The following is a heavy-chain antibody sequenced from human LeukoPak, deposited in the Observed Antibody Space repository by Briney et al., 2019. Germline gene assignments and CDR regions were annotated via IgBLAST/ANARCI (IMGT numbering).Heavy chain of an antibody. D-gene: IGHD2-15*01. CDR1: GFTFSSYA. J-gene: IGHJ4*02. V-gene: IGHV3-23*01. CDR3: AKDVGRNPYYFDY. Sequence: PGGSLRLSSAASGFTFSSYAMNWVRQAPGRGLEWVSGFSGSGGTTYYADSVKGRFTISRDNSKNTLYLQMNSLRAEDTAVYYCAKDVGRNPYYFDYWGQGTLVTVSS. CDR2: FSGSGGTT.